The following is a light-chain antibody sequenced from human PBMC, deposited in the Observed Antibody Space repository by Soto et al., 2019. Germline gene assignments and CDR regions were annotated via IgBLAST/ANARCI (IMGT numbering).Light chain of an antibody. V-gene: IGLV2-23*01. CDR2: EGS. Sequence: QSALTQPASVSGSPGQSITISCTRTSSDVGSYNLVSWYQQHPGKAPKLMIYEGSKRPSGVSNRFSGSKSGNTASLTISGLQAEEEADYYCCSYAGSSTYVFGTGTKLTVL. J-gene: IGLJ1*01. CDR1: SSDVGSYNL. CDR3: CSYAGSSTYV.